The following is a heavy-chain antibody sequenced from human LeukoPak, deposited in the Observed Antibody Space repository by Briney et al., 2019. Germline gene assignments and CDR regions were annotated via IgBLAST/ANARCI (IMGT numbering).Heavy chain of an antibody. CDR3: AKLMFLWPPIYFDY. CDR2: IKQEGSET. CDR1: GFTFTTYW. D-gene: IGHD2-8*01. J-gene: IGHJ4*02. Sequence: GGSLRLSCAASGFTFTTYWMTWVRQAPGKGLEWVASIKQEGSETSYVGSAKGRFTISRDNARNSVYLQMNSLRAEDTAVYYCAKLMFLWPPIYFDYWGQGTLVTVSS. V-gene: IGHV3-7*01.